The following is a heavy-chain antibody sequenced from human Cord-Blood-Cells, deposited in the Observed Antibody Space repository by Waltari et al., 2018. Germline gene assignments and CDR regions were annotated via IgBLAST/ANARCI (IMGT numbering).Heavy chain of an antibody. D-gene: IGHD2-8*01. Sequence: QVQLVQSGAEVKKPGASVKVSCKASGYTFTSYGISWVRQAPGQGLEWMGWISAYNGNTNDAQKLQGRVTSTTDTSTSTAYMELRSLRSDDTAVYYCARAPPYCTNGVCYDAFDIWGQGTMVTVSS. CDR2: ISAYNGNT. V-gene: IGHV1-18*01. CDR3: ARAPPYCTNGVCYDAFDI. J-gene: IGHJ3*02. CDR1: GYTFTSYG.